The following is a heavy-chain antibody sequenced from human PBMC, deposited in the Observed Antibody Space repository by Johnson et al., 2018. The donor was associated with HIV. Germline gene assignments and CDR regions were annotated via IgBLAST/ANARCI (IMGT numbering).Heavy chain of an antibody. CDR2: IDWNGGSS. J-gene: IGHJ3*02. V-gene: IGHV3-20*04. CDR3: ARGACSSSWHASDASDI. D-gene: IGHD6-13*01. CDR1: GFTFDDYG. Sequence: EVQLVESGGGLVQPGRSLRLSCAASGFTFDDYGMTWVRQAPGKGLEWVSGIDWNGGSSGYADSVKGRFSISRDNGKNSLYLQMNSLRAEDTALYYCARGACSSSWHASDASDIWGQGTMVTVSS.